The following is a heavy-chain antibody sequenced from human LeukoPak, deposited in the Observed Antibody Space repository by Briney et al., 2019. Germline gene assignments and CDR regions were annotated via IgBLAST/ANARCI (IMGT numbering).Heavy chain of an antibody. Sequence: ESGGSLRLSCAASGFTFSDYWMSWVRQDPGKGLEWVANIKEDGSVQDYVDSVKGRFTISRDNAKNSVYLQMNSLRVDDTAVYYCVGELLRAVWGKGTTVTVSS. CDR3: VGELLRAV. D-gene: IGHD2-15*01. J-gene: IGHJ6*04. V-gene: IGHV3-7*01. CDR2: IKEDGSVQ. CDR1: GFTFSDYW.